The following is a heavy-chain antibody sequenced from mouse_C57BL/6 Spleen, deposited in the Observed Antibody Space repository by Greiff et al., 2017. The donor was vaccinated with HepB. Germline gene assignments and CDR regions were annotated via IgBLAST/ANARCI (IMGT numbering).Heavy chain of an antibody. CDR3: ARHYYGSGGGYCDY. CDR2: IYPRSGNT. J-gene: IGHJ2*01. V-gene: IGHV1-81*01. D-gene: IGHD1-1*01. Sequence: QVQLKQSGAELARPGASVKLSCKASGYTFTSYGISWVKQRTGQGLEWIGEIYPRSGNTYYNEKFKGKATLTADKSSSTAYMELRSLTSEDSAVYFCARHYYGSGGGYCDYWGQGTTLTVSS. CDR1: GYTFTSYG.